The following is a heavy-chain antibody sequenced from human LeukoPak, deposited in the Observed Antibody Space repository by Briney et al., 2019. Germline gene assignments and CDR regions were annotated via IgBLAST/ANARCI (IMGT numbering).Heavy chain of an antibody. J-gene: IGHJ3*02. CDR3: ARASADAFDI. V-gene: IGHV3-21*01. CDR2: ISSSSSYI. CDR1: GFTFSSYS. Sequence: GGSLRLSCAASGFTFSSYSMNWVRQAPGKGLEWVSSISSSSSYIYYADSVKGRFTISRDNAKSSLYLQMNSLRAEDTAVYYCARASADAFDIWGQGTMVTVSS.